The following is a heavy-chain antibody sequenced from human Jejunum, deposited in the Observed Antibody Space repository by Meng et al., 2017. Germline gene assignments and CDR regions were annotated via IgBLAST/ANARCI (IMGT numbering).Heavy chain of an antibody. D-gene: IGHD4-17*01. Sequence: QLQLQESGSGLVKPSQTLSLTCVVSGGSMSSSYYSWGWIRQPPGKGLEWIGYILNSGSTHFNPSLKSRVTISMDSSKNQFSLNLTSVTAGDTAVYYCARGAGDRFDFWGRGTLVTVSS. CDR1: GGSMSSSYYS. V-gene: IGHV4-30-2*01. CDR2: ILNSGST. CDR3: ARGAGDRFDF. J-gene: IGHJ4*02.